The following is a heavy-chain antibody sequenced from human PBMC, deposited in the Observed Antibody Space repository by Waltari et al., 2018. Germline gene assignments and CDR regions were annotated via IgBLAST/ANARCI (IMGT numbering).Heavy chain of an antibody. Sequence: QVQLVQSGSEVKTPGASVKVSCKASGYIFTNYHIHWVRQAPGQGLEWVGWISPQKDGTAYAQRFQGRVTMTRDTSITTVYLELNSLRPDDTAIYYCARGGTVTAESPGRYYGMDVWGQGTTVTVSS. V-gene: IGHV1-2*02. CDR3: ARGGTVTAESPGRYYGMDV. D-gene: IGHD3-10*01. CDR1: GYIFTNYH. CDR2: ISPQKDGT. J-gene: IGHJ6*02.